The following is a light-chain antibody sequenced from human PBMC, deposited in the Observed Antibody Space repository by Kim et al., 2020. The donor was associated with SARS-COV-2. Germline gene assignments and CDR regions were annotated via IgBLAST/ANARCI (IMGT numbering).Light chain of an antibody. Sequence: DIQMTQFPSNVSASVGDRVTITFRASQSIGGWLAWYQQKPGKAPKLLIYRASSLESGVPSRFSGSGSGTEFTLTISSLQPDDFATYYCQQYGTYWTFGQGTKVEIK. CDR1: QSIGGW. CDR2: RAS. V-gene: IGKV1-5*01. J-gene: IGKJ1*01. CDR3: QQYGTYWT.